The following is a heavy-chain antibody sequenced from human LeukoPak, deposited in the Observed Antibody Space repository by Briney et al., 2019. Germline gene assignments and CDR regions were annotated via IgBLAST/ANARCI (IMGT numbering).Heavy chain of an antibody. CDR3: GGYYYDSSGSIRAFDI. V-gene: IGHV1-69*13. CDR2: IIPIFGTA. J-gene: IGHJ3*02. D-gene: IGHD3-22*01. CDR1: GGPFSSYA. Sequence: ASVKVSCKASGGPFSSYAISWVRQAPGQGLEWMGGIIPIFGTANYAQKFQGRVTITADESTSTAYMELSSLRSEDTAVYYCGGYYYDSSGSIRAFDIWGQGTMVTVSS.